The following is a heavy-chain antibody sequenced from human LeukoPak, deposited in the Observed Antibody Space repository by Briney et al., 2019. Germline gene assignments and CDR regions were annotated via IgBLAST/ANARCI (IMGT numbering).Heavy chain of an antibody. J-gene: IGHJ4*02. CDR1: GFTVSSNY. CDR3: ASGGAYYYDSSGYYPFDY. V-gene: IGHV3-53*01. Sequence: GGSLRLSCAASGFTVSSNYMSWVRQAPGKGLEWVSVIYSGGSTYYADSVKGRFTISRDNSKNTLYLQMNSLRAEDTAVYYCASGGAYYYDSSGYYPFDYWGQGTLVTVSS. CDR2: IYSGGST. D-gene: IGHD3-22*01.